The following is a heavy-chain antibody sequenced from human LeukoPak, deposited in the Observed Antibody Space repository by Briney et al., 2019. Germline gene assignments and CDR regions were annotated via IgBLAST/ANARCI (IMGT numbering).Heavy chain of an antibody. J-gene: IGHJ4*02. CDR3: ASGGAYCSSTSCYAFDY. Sequence: SQTLSLTCTVSGGSINSGGYYWSWIRQHPGKGLEWIGYIYYSGSTYYNPSLKSRVTISVNTSKNQFSLNLSSVTAADAAVYYCASGGAYCSSTSCYAFDYWGQGTLVTVSS. V-gene: IGHV4-31*03. D-gene: IGHD2-2*01. CDR2: IYYSGST. CDR1: GGSINSGGYY.